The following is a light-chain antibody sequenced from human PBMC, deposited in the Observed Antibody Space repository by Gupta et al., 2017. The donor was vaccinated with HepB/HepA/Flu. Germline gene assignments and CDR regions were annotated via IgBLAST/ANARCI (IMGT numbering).Light chain of an antibody. CDR2: ENN. V-gene: IGLV1-51*02. CDR3: ASWDSSLSAVV. Sequence: QSVLTQPPSVSAAPGQTVNISCSGSSSNIGNNHVSWYQQIPGTAPKLRMYENNKRPSGIPDRFSDSKSGTSATLDITGLQTGDEADYYCASWDSSLSAVVFGGGTKLTVL. CDR1: SSNIGNNH. J-gene: IGLJ3*02.